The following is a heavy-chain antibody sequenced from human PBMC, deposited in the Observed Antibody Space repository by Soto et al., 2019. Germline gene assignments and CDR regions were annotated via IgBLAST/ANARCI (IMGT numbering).Heavy chain of an antibody. CDR2: ISGSGGST. Sequence: EVQLLESGGGLVQPGGSLRLSCAASGFTFSSYAMSWVRQAPGKGLEWVSAISGSGGSTYYADSVKGRFTISRDNSKNSLYLQMNSLRAGDTAVYYCARGGSPDITIFGVVKGGMDVWGQGTTVTVSS. J-gene: IGHJ6*02. CDR3: ARGGSPDITIFGVVKGGMDV. V-gene: IGHV3-23*01. CDR1: GFTFSSYA. D-gene: IGHD3-3*01.